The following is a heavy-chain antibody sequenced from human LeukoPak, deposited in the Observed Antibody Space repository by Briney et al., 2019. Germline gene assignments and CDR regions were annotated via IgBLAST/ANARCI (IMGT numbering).Heavy chain of an antibody. D-gene: IGHD6-13*01. CDR2: TYYRSKWYN. V-gene: IGHV6-1*01. CDR3: AREAAAGNLDY. J-gene: IGHJ4*02. CDR1: GDSVSSTGAA. Sequence: SQTLSHTCAISGDSVSSTGAAWVWIRQSPSRGLEWLGRTYYRSKWYNDYAVSVKSRITINPDTSKNQFSLQLNSVTPEDTAVYYCAREAAAGNLDYWGQGTLVTVSS.